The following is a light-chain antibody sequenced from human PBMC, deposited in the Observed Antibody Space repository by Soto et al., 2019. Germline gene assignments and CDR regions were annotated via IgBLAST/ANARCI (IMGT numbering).Light chain of an antibody. Sequence: EIVLTQSPGTLSLSPGARAPLSCRASQSVSNNYLAWYQQKPGQAPRLLIYGASNRATGIPDRFSGSGSGTEFTLTISSLQSEDFAVYYCQQYNDWPLFGPGTKVDIK. V-gene: IGKV3D-15*01. CDR2: GAS. J-gene: IGKJ3*01. CDR3: QQYNDWPL. CDR1: QSVSNN.